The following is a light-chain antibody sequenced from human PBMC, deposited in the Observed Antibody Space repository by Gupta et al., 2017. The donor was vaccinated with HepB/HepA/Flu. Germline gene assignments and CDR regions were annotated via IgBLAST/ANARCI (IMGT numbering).Light chain of an antibody. CDR2: GAS. V-gene: IGKV3-20*01. CDR1: QSVSSNY. Sequence: EILLTQSPGTLSLSPGERVTLSCRARQSVSSNYLAWYQQKPVQAPRLLLYGASHRATGIPDRFSGSGSGTDFPLTIPSLEPEDLAMYYCQQYGSSSPWTFGQETKIEIK. CDR3: QQYGSSSPWT. J-gene: IGKJ1*01.